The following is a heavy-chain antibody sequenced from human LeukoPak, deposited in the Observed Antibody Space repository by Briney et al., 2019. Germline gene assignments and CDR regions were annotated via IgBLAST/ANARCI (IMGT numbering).Heavy chain of an antibody. D-gene: IGHD5-24*01. Sequence: GESLKISCKAYGYSFFSNYWIAWVRQMPGRGLEWMGILYPGDSDSRYSPSLQGQVTISADRSISTAYLHWSSLKVSDTAMYYCASASRDGYNQNFDFWGQGTLVTVSS. J-gene: IGHJ4*02. V-gene: IGHV5-51*01. CDR3: ASASRDGYNQNFDF. CDR2: LYPGDSDS. CDR1: GYSFFSNYW.